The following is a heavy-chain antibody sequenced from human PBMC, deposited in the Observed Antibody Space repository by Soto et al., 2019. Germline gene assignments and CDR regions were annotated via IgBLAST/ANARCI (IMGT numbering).Heavy chain of an antibody. Sequence: SETLSLTCTVSGGSISSYYWSWIRQPPGKGLEWIGYIFHSGSTNYNPSLKSRVTISVDTSKNQFSLKLSSVTAADTAVYYCARRNWGISSGDYYYYYMDVWGKGTTVTVSS. J-gene: IGHJ6*03. CDR3: ARRNWGISSGDYYYYYMDV. V-gene: IGHV4-59*08. CDR1: GGSISSYY. CDR2: IFHSGST. D-gene: IGHD7-27*01.